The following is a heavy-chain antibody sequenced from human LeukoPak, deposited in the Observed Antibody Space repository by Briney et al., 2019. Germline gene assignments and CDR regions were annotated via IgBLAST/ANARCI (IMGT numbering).Heavy chain of an antibody. V-gene: IGHV3-23*01. CDR2: ISGSGGST. D-gene: IGHD6-19*01. Sequence: GGSLRLSCAASGFTFSSYAMSWVRQAPGKGLEWVSAISGSGGSTYYADSVKGRFTISRDNSKNTLHLQMNSLRAEDTAVYYCAKGGWYQYYFDYWGQGTLVTVSS. CDR3: AKGGWYQYYFDY. J-gene: IGHJ4*02. CDR1: GFTFSSYA.